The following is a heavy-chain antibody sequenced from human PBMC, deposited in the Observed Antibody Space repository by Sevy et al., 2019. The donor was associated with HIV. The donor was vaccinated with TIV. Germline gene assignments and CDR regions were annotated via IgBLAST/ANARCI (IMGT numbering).Heavy chain of an antibody. J-gene: IGHJ6*02. Sequence: ASVKVSCKASGYTFTDTGYYVHWVRQASGQGLEWMGWINPKSGATNYAQKFQGRVTMTRDTSVSTANMELSRLRSDDTAVYYCARESYDFWTGPVDYDYGMDVWGQGTTVTVSS. V-gene: IGHV1-2*02. D-gene: IGHD3-3*01. CDR3: ARESYDFWTGPVDYDYGMDV. CDR1: GYTFTDTGYY. CDR2: INPKSGAT.